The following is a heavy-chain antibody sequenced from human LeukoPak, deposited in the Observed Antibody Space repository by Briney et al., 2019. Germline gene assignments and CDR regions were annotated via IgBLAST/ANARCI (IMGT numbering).Heavy chain of an antibody. CDR1: GGSIISYY. Sequence: PSETPSLTCSVSGGSIISYYWSWIRQSPVKGLEWIGYIYYTGITNYNPSLKSRVTISVDTSKNQFSLKLSSVTAADTAVYYCARGYYDSSGYPPFDYWGQGTLVTVSS. J-gene: IGHJ4*02. CDR2: IYYTGIT. CDR3: ARGYYDSSGYPPFDY. V-gene: IGHV4-59*01. D-gene: IGHD3-22*01.